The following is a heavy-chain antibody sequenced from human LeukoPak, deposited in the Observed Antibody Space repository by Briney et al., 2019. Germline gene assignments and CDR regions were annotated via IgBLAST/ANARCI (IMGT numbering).Heavy chain of an antibody. J-gene: IGHJ3*02. D-gene: IGHD5-18*01. CDR3: ARDRDTDAFDI. Sequence: ASVKVSCKASGGTFNSYTISWVRQAPGQGLEWMGGIIPIFGTANYAQKFQGRVTITTDESTSTAYMELGSLRSEDTAVYYCARDRDTDAFDIWGQGTMVTVSS. V-gene: IGHV1-69*05. CDR2: IIPIFGTA. CDR1: GGTFNSYT.